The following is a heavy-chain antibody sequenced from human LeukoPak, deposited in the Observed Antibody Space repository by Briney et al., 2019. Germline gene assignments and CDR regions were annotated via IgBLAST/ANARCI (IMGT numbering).Heavy chain of an antibody. V-gene: IGHV4-34*01. J-gene: IGHJ4*02. CDR2: INHSGST. Sequence: SETLSLTCAVYGGSFSGYYWSWIRQPPGKGLEWIGQINHSGSTNYNPSLKSRVTMSVDTSKNQFSLKLSSVTAADTAVYYCARCRVATILSGSYPFGYWGQGTLVTVSS. CDR1: GGSFSGYY. D-gene: IGHD1-26*01. CDR3: ARCRVATILSGSYPFGY.